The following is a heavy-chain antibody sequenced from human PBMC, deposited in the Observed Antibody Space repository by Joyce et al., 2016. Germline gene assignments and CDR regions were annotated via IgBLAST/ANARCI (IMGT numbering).Heavy chain of an antibody. CDR1: AFTFDEYA. D-gene: IGHD6-13*01. J-gene: IGHJ6*02. V-gene: IGHV3-49*03. CDR3: ARNRVYSRSRLWGFDV. Sequence: EVQLVESGGDLVPPGRSPRLACTAPAFTFDEYAMNWFRQAPRKGMQWVGLIRIKAYGGTSEYVASINGRFTITTDDSKNIAYLQVNSVKSDGTAVYYSARNRVYSRSRLWGFDVWGQGTTVTVSS. CDR2: IRIKAYGGTS.